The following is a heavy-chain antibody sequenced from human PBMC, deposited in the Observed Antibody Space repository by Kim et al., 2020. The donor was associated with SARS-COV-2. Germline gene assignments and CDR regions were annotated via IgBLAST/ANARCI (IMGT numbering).Heavy chain of an antibody. CDR1: GYTFTSYA. Sequence: ASVKVSCKASGYTFTSYAMHWVRQAPGQRLEWMGWINAGNGNTKYSQKFQGRVTITRDTSASTAYMELSSLRSEDTAVYYCAREGRDYYDSSGYYYGRWFDPWGQGTLVTVSS. CDR2: INAGNGNT. J-gene: IGHJ5*02. CDR3: AREGRDYYDSSGYYYGRWFDP. D-gene: IGHD3-22*01. V-gene: IGHV1-3*01.